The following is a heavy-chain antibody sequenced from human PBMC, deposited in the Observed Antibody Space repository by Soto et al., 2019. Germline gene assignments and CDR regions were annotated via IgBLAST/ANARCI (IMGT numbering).Heavy chain of an antibody. CDR1: DGSISSYY. D-gene: IGHD3-9*01. CDR3: ARAPIFTLWTGYPTSGSAG. V-gene: IGHV4-59*01. CDR2: IYYSGTT. J-gene: IGHJ6*02. Sequence: SRTPALTCTVYDGSISSYYSGWLRQPPWKRLEWIGYIYYSGTTYYKPSLKSRFTISLNTSKRQFSLKLRSVTAADTAVYYCARAPIFTLWTGYPTSGSAGWGQVNTGTV.